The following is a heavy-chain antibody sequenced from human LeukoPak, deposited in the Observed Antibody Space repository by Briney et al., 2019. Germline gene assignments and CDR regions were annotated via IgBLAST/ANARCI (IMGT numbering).Heavy chain of an antibody. CDR1: GFTFDDYG. D-gene: IGHD2-2*01. Sequence: GGSLRLSCAASGFTFDDYGMSWVRQAPGKGLEWVSSIGGDYYTYYVDSVQGRFTISRDNSKNTLYLQMNSLRAEDTAVYYCAKEALYSSIDYWGQGTLVTVSS. CDR3: AKEALYSSIDY. V-gene: IGHV3-23*01. J-gene: IGHJ4*02. CDR2: IGGDYYT.